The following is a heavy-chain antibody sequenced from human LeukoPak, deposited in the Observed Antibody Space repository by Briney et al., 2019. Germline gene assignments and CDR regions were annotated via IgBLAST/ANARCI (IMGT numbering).Heavy chain of an antibody. Sequence: SETLSLTCTVSGVSISSYYWSWIRQPPGKGLEWIGYISYSGSTSYNPSLKSRVTITLDTSKNQFSLKLSSVTAADTAVYYCAREGYDSNIYYKADYWGQGTLVTVSS. CDR1: GVSISSYY. D-gene: IGHD3-22*01. V-gene: IGHV4-59*01. CDR3: AREGYDSNIYYKADY. CDR2: ISYSGST. J-gene: IGHJ4*02.